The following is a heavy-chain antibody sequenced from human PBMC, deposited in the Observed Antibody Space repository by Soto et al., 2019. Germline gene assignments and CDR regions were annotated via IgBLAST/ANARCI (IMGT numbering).Heavy chain of an antibody. Sequence: GGSLRLSCAASGFTFRKYAVHWVRQAPGKGLEWVAIISYDGSNKYYADSVKGRFTISRDNSKNTLYLQVNSLRAEDTAVYYCAREQVGAIYFDYWGQGTLVTVSS. CDR3: AREQVGAIYFDY. D-gene: IGHD1-26*01. J-gene: IGHJ4*02. V-gene: IGHV3-30-3*01. CDR1: GFTFRKYA. CDR2: ISYDGSNK.